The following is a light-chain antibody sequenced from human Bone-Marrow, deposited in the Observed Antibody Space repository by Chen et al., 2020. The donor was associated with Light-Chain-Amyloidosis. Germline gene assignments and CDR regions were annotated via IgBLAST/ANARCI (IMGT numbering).Light chain of an antibody. CDR3: QVWDRSTNRPV. J-gene: IGLJ3*02. Sequence: SYVPTPPSPVSVVPGQTATIPCGGHNIGSTSVHWYQQTPGQAPLLVVYADRYRHSGIPERLSGSNSGNTATLTISRVEAGDEAAYYCQVWDRSTNRPVFGGGTKLTVL. CDR1: NIGSTS. V-gene: IGLV3-21*02. CDR2: ADR.